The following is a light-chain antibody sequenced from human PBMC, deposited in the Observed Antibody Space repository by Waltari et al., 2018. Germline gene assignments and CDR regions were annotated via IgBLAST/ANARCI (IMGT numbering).Light chain of an antibody. CDR1: QSISNW. CDR2: KAF. J-gene: IGKJ4*01. V-gene: IGKV1-5*03. CDR3: QQYNSYSLLT. Sequence: ASQSISNWLAWDQQKPGKAPKLLIYKAFTLETGVPSRFSGSGSGTVFTLTISSLQPDDFATYYCQQYNSYSLLTFGGGTKVEIE.